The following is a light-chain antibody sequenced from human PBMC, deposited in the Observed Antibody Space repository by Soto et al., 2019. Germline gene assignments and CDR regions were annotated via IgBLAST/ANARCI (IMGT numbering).Light chain of an antibody. CDR1: QSISSW. CDR2: DAS. J-gene: IGKJ4*01. Sequence: DIQMTQSPSTLSASVGDRVTITCRASQSISSWLAWYQQKPGKAPKLLIYDASSLESGVPSRFSGSGSGIEFTLTISSLQPDDFATYYCQQYNSYWLTFGGGTKVEIK. CDR3: QQYNSYWLT. V-gene: IGKV1-5*01.